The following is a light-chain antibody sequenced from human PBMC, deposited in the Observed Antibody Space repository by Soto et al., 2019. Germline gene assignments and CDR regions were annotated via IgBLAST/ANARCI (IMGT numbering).Light chain of an antibody. Sequence: DIVMTQSPDFLAVSLGERATITCKSSQSVLYRSSNKSYLAWYQQRPGHPPRLLLYWASTRESGVPDRFVGRGSDTDFTLTISSLQAGDESIYHCQQYYNTPYTFGQGTTLEIK. CDR1: QSVLYRSSNKSY. CDR2: WAS. CDR3: QQYYNTPYT. V-gene: IGKV4-1*01. J-gene: IGKJ2*01.